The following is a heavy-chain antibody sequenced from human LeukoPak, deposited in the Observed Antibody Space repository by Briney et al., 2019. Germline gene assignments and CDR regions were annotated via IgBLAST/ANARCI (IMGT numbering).Heavy chain of an antibody. V-gene: IGHV1-2*02. D-gene: IGHD3-16*01. CDR3: ARVRYRLAETYIDY. CDR1: GYIFTGYY. CDR2: INPNSGDT. J-gene: IGHJ4*02. Sequence: ASVKVSCKACGYIFTGYYMHWVRQASGQGLEWRGWINPNSGDTNYAQKFQGRVTMTRDTSISTAYMELSRLRSDDTAVYYCARVRYRLAETYIDYWGQGTLVTVSS.